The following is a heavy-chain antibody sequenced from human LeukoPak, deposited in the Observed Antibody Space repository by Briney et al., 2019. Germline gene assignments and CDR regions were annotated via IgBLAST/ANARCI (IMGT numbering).Heavy chain of an antibody. V-gene: IGHV3-53*01. CDR3: ARVVLTGYYDAFDI. Sequence: GGSQRLSCAASGFTVSSNHMSWVRQAPGKGLEWVSVIYSGGSTYYADSVKGRFTISRDNSKNTLYLQMNSLRAEDTAVYYCARVVLTGYYDAFDIWGQGTMVTVSS. D-gene: IGHD3-9*01. J-gene: IGHJ3*02. CDR1: GFTVSSNH. CDR2: IYSGGST.